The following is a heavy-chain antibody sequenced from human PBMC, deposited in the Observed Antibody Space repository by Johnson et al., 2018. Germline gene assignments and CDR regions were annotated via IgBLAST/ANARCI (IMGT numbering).Heavy chain of an antibody. CDR2: ISSSSSTI. Sequence: VQLVESGGGLVQPGGSLRLSCAASGFTFSSYSMNWVRPAPGKGLEWVSYISSSSSTIYYADSVTGRFTISRNNAKTSLYLQMNSLRAEDRAVYYCARDMGSGSHHDALDIWGQGTMVTVSA. J-gene: IGHJ3*02. V-gene: IGHV3-48*01. CDR3: ARDMGSGSHHDALDI. D-gene: IGHD3-10*01. CDR1: GFTFSSYS.